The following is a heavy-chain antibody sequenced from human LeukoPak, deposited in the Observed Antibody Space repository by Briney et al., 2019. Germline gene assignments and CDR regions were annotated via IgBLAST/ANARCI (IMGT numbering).Heavy chain of an antibody. CDR3: ARGPEGCCSGGSCYGGWFDP. J-gene: IGHJ5*02. CDR1: GFTFSSYE. D-gene: IGHD2-15*01. V-gene: IGHV3-48*03. CDR2: ISSSGSTI. Sequence: PGGSLRLSCAASGFTFSSYEMNWVRQAPGKGLEWVSYISSSGSTIYYADSVKGRFTISRDNAKNSLYLQMNSLRAEDTAVYYCARGPEGCCSGGSCYGGWFDPWGQGTLVTVSS.